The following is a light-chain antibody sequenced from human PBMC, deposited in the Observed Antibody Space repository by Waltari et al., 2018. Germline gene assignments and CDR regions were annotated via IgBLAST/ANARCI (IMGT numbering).Light chain of an antibody. Sequence: EIVLTRSPGTLSLSPGESATLSCRSSQSVTSSHLAWYQQKPGQAPRLLIYGASSRATAVPDRFSGSGSGTDFTLTISRLEAEDFAVYYCQQYGSSPRTFGQGTKVEIK. J-gene: IGKJ1*01. V-gene: IGKV3-20*01. CDR2: GAS. CDR3: QQYGSSPRT. CDR1: QSVTSSH.